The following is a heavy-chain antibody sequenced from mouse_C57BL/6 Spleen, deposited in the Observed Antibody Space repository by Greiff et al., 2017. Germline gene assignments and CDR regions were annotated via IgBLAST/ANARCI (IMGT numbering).Heavy chain of an antibody. V-gene: IGHV2-2*01. CDR2: IWSGGST. D-gene: IGHD1-1*01. CDR1: GFSLTSYG. Sequence: VQRVESGPGLVQPSQSLSITCTVSGFSLTSYGVHWVRQSPGKGLEWLGVIWSGGSTDYNAAFISRLSISKDNSKSQVFFKMNSLQADDTAIYYCAREGPGSSYVGFAYWGQGTLVTVSA. CDR3: AREGPGSSYVGFAY. J-gene: IGHJ3*01.